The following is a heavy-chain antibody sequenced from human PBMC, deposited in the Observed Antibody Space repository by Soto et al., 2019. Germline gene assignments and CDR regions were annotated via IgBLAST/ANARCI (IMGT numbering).Heavy chain of an antibody. CDR2: INHSGST. J-gene: IGHJ6*02. V-gene: IGHV4-34*01. CDR3: ARPHLYYGMDV. CDR1: GGSFSGYY. Sequence: PSETLSLTCAVYGGSFSGYYWSWIRQPPGKGLEWIGEINHSGSTNYNPSLKSRVTISVDTSKNQFSPKLSSVTAADTAVYYCARPHLYYGMDVWGQGTTVTVSS.